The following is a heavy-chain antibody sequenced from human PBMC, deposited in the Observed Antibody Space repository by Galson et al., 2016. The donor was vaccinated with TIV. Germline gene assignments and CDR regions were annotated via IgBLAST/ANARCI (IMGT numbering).Heavy chain of an antibody. CDR3: ARQERGYSDGYWFDP. Sequence: QSGAEVKKPGESLKISSKVSGYNFPTYWIAWVRQMPGKGLEWMGMIYPGDSDTRYSPSFQGQVTISADKSISTAYLQWSSLKASDTAIYYCARQERGYSDGYWFDPWGQGTLVTVSS. J-gene: IGHJ5*02. V-gene: IGHV5-51*01. D-gene: IGHD5-18*01. CDR1: GYNFPTYW. CDR2: IYPGDSDT.